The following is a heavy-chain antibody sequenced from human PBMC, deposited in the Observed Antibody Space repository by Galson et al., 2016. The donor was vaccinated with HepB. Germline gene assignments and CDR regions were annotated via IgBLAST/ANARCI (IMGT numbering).Heavy chain of an antibody. CDR2: TYYRSKWYN. CDR1: GDSVSSKRGK. V-gene: IGHV6-1*01. Sequence: CAISGDSVSSKRGKGKGIRQSPSRGLEWLGRTYYRSKWYNDYAVSVKSRMTINPDTSKNQFSLQLNSVTPEDTAVYYCARRGSKEKGYFDLWGRGTLVTVSS. J-gene: IGHJ2*01. D-gene: IGHD6-13*01. CDR3: ARRGSKEKGYFDL.